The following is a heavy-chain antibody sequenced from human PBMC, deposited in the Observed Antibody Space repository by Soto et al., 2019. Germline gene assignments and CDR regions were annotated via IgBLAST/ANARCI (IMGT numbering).Heavy chain of an antibody. CDR1: GGSISSGDYY. CDR2: IYYSGST. CDR3: ARVGGGYSSSLHYYYYGMDV. J-gene: IGHJ6*02. Sequence: TLSLTCSVSGGSISSGDYYWSWIRQPPGKGLEWIGYIYYSGSTYYNPSLKSRVTISVDTSKNQFSLKLSSVTAADTAVYYCARVGGGYSSSLHYYYYGMDVWGQGTTVTVSS. D-gene: IGHD6-6*01. V-gene: IGHV4-30-4*01.